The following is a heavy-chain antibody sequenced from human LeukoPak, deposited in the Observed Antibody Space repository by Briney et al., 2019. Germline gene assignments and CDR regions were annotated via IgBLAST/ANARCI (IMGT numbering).Heavy chain of an antibody. CDR2: IYYSGST. Sequence: SETLSLTCTVSGGSISSRNYYWGWIRQPPGKGLEWIGSIYYSGSTYYNPSLKSRVTISVDTSKNQFSLKVSSVTAADTAVYYCARGSPVVGLNYWGQGSLVTVSS. V-gene: IGHV4-39*01. D-gene: IGHD2-15*01. J-gene: IGHJ4*02. CDR1: GGSISSRNYY. CDR3: ARGSPVVGLNY.